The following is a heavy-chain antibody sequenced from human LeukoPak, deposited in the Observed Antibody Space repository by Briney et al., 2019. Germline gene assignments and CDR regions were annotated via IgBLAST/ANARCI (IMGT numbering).Heavy chain of an antibody. Sequence: GGSLRLSCAASGFTFSNYDMNWVRQAPGKALEWISYIGSGDMITFEADSSRGRFSISRAKSKNSVFLQMDSLRAEDTASYYCARGDGGDDILTGFFDYWGQGTVVTVSS. V-gene: IGHV3-48*03. CDR3: ARGDGGDDILTGFFDY. CDR1: GFTFSNYD. D-gene: IGHD3-9*01. J-gene: IGHJ4*02. CDR2: IGSGDMIT.